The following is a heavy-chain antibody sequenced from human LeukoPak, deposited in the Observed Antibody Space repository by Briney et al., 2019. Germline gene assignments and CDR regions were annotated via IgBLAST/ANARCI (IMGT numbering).Heavy chain of an antibody. Sequence: QAGGSLRLSCAASGFTFSSYAMGWVRQAPGKGLEWVSAISGSGGSTYYADSVKGRFTISRDNSKNTLYLQMNSLRAEDTAVYYCANEPTELPGYYWGQGTLVTVSS. CDR2: ISGSGGST. J-gene: IGHJ4*02. D-gene: IGHD2-15*01. CDR3: ANEPTELPGYY. CDR1: GFTFSSYA. V-gene: IGHV3-23*01.